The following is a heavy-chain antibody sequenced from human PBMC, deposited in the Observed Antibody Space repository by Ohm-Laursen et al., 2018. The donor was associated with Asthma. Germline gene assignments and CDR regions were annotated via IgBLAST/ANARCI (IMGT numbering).Heavy chain of an antibody. Sequence: SLRLSCAASGFTLGDYFMHWVRQRPGGGLVWISHLFPDGRRTNYADSVKGRFTISRDNSKNTLYLQMNSLRSEDTAVYYCARDRTDAFDIWGQGTMVTVSS. J-gene: IGHJ3*02. CDR3: ARDRTDAFDI. CDR2: LFPDGRRT. V-gene: IGHV3-74*01. CDR1: GFTLGDYF.